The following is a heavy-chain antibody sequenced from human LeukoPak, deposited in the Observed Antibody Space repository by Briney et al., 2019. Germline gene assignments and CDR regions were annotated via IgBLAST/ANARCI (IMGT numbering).Heavy chain of an antibody. CDR2: IIPIFGTA. CDR3: ARGDQLVGATLGCDY. Sequence: SVKVSCKASGGTFSSYAISWVRQAPGQGLEWMGGIIPIFGTANYAQKFQGRVTITADKSTSTAYMELSSLRSEDTAVYYCARGDQLVGATLGCDYWGQGTLVTVSS. D-gene: IGHD1-26*01. J-gene: IGHJ4*02. V-gene: IGHV1-69*06. CDR1: GGTFSSYA.